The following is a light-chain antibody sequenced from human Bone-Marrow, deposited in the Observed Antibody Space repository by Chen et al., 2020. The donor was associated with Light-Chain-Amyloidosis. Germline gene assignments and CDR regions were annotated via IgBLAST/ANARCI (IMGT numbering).Light chain of an antibody. J-gene: IGLJ1*01. V-gene: IGLV3-25*03. CDR1: ELPKEY. Sequence: SYELTQPPSVSVSPGQTARITCSGDELPKEYVYWYQQKPGQAPVLVIHKDTERPSGIPERFSGSSSGKTGTLIISGVQAEDEADYYCQSTDSSGTYPYVFGSGTRVTVL. CDR3: QSTDSSGTYPYV. CDR2: KDT.